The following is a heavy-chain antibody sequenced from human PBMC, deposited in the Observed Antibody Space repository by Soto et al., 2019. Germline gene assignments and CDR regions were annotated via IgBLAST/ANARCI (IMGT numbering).Heavy chain of an antibody. CDR2: IIPIFGTA. CDR3: ASAVETYYDILTGYRPFDY. J-gene: IGHJ4*02. V-gene: IGHV1-69*13. Sequence: SVKVSCKASGGTFSSYAISWVRQAPGQGLEWMGGIIPIFGTANYAQKFQGRVTITADESTSTAYMELSSLRSEDTAVYYCASAVETYYDILTGYRPFDYWGQGTLVTVSS. CDR1: GGTFSSYA. D-gene: IGHD3-9*01.